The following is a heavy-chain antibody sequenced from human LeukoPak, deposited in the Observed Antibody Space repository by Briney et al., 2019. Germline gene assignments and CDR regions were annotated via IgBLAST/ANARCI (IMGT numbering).Heavy chain of an antibody. CDR2: IKQDGSEK. CDR3: AKDHGTYSSSFPDY. Sequence: GGSLRLSCAASGFTFSSYWMSWVRQAPGKGLEWVANIKQDGSEKYYVDSVKGRFTISRDSAKNSLYLQMNSLRAEDTAVYYCAKDHGTYSSSFPDYWGQGTLVTVSS. V-gene: IGHV3-7*01. CDR1: GFTFSSYW. D-gene: IGHD6-13*01. J-gene: IGHJ4*02.